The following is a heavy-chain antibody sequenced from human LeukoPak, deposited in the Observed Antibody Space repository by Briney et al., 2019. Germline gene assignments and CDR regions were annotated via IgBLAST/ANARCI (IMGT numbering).Heavy chain of an antibody. CDR2: IYSGGST. V-gene: IGHV3-53*01. CDR3: AREGVVAALDY. Sequence: GGSLRLSCAASGFTVSSNYMSWVRQAPGKGLEWVSVIYSGGSTYYADSVRGRFTISRDNSKNTLYLQMNSLRAEDTAVYYCAREGVVAALDYWGQGTLVTVSS. CDR1: GFTVSSNY. D-gene: IGHD5-12*01. J-gene: IGHJ4*02.